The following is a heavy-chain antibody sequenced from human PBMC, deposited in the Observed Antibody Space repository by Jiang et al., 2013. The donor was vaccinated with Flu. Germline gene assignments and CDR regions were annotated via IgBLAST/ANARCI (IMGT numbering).Heavy chain of an antibody. V-gene: IGHV3-23*01. CDR3: ATDAALRFNSKYSSSSGPDY. Sequence: VQLLESGGGLVQPGGSLRLSCAASGFTFSSYAMSWVRQAPGKGLEWVSAISGSGGSTYYADSVKGRFTISRDNSKNTLYLQMNSLRAEDTAVYYCATDAALRFNSKYSSSSGPDYWGQGTLVTVSS. CDR2: ISGSGGST. J-gene: IGHJ4*02. D-gene: IGHD6-6*01. CDR1: GFTFSSYA.